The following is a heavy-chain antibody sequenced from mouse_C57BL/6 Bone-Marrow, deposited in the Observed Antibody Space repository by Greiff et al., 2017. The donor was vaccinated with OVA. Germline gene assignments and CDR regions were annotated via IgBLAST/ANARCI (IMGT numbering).Heavy chain of an antibody. D-gene: IGHD2-2*01. CDR3: AKGWLRRAY. Sequence: VQLQQSGPELVKPGASVKISCKASGYTFTDYYMNWVKQSHGKSLEWIGDINPNNGGTSYNQKFKGKATLTVDKSSSTAYMELRSLTSEDSAVYYCAKGWLRRAYWGQGTLVTVSA. V-gene: IGHV1-26*01. CDR2: INPNNGGT. J-gene: IGHJ3*01. CDR1: GYTFTDYY.